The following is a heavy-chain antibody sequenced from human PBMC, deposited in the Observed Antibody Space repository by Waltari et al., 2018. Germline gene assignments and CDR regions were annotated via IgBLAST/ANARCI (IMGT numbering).Heavy chain of an antibody. J-gene: IGHJ5*02. D-gene: IGHD2-15*01. V-gene: IGHV4-39*07. CDR2: IYYSGST. Sequence: QLQLQESGPGLVKPSETLSLTCTVSGGSISSSSYYWGWIRQPPGQGLEWIGSIYYSGSTYYNPSVKSRVTISVDTSKNEFALKLSSVTAADTAVYYCARPYGDIGPAWGQGTLVTVSS. CDR1: GGSISSSSYY. CDR3: ARPYGDIGPA.